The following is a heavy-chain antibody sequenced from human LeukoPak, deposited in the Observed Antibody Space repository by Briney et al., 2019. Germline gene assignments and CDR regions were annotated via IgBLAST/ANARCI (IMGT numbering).Heavy chain of an antibody. CDR2: TYYRSKWYN. Sequence: SQTLSLTCAISGDSVSSNSAAWNWIRQSPPRGLEWLGRTYYRSKWYNDYAISVKSRITINPDTSKNQFSLQLNSVTPEDTAVYSCARLNPRHGMDVWGQGTTVTVSS. V-gene: IGHV6-1*01. J-gene: IGHJ6*02. CDR3: ARLNPRHGMDV. CDR1: GDSVSSNSAA.